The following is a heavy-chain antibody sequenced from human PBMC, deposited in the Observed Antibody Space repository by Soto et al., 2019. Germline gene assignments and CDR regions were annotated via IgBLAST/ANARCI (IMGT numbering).Heavy chain of an antibody. V-gene: IGHV1-18*01. CDR1: GYTFTSYG. CDR2: ISAYNGNT. J-gene: IGHJ4*02. CDR3: ARGNGAIDY. D-gene: IGHD3-10*01. Sequence: QVHLVQSGSEVKKPGASVKFSCKSSGYTFTSYGNSLVLHAPGQGLEWMGWISAYNGNTNYAQKLQGSVNMPTDTYQSRAYMELRRMRSDDTAVYYCARGNGAIDYWGKGTLVIVSS.